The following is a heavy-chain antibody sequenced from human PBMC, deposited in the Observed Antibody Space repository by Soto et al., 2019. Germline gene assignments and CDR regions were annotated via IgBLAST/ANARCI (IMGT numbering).Heavy chain of an antibody. D-gene: IGHD3-3*01. CDR2: ISGSGGST. CDR3: AKSMSTSTIFGVVINDYYYMDV. V-gene: IGHV3-23*01. CDR1: GFTFSSYA. J-gene: IGHJ6*03. Sequence: EVQLLESGGGLVQPGGSLRLSCAASGFTFSSYAMSWVRQAPGKGLEWVSAISGSGGSTYYADSVKGRFTISRDTSKNTLYLQMNSLRAEDTAVYYCAKSMSTSTIFGVVINDYYYMDVWGKGTTVTVSS.